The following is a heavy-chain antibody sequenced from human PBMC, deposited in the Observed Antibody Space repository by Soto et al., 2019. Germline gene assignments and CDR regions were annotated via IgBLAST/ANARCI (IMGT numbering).Heavy chain of an antibody. J-gene: IGHJ1*01. Sequence: QVQLVQSGAEVKKPGASVKVSCKASGYTFTSYYMHWVRQAPGQGLEWMGIINPSGGSTSYAQKFQGRVTMTRDTSTSTVYMGLSSLRSEDTAVYYCARRDYYYDSSGREYFQHWGQGTLVTVSS. CDR3: ARRDYYYDSSGREYFQH. V-gene: IGHV1-46*01. D-gene: IGHD3-22*01. CDR1: GYTFTSYY. CDR2: INPSGGST.